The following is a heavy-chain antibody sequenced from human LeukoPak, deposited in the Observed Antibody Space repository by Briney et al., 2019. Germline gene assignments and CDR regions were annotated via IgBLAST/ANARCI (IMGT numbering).Heavy chain of an antibody. D-gene: IGHD2-15*01. CDR3: AREGCSGGSCYVFGDYYYYYGMDV. CDR2: ISSSGSTI. CDR1: GFTFSSYG. V-gene: IGHV3-48*04. J-gene: IGHJ6*04. Sequence: GGSLRLSCAASGFTFSSYGMHWVRQAPGKGLEWVSYISSSGSTIYYADSVKGRFTISRDNAKNSLYLQMNSLRAEDTAVYYCAREGCSGGSCYVFGDYYYYYGMDVWGKGTTVTVSS.